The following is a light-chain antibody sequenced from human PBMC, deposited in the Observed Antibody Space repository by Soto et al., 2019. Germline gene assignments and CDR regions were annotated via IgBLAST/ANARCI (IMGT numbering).Light chain of an antibody. CDR1: QSVRRH. J-gene: IGKJ3*01. Sequence: EIVMTQSPATLSGSPGGRATLSCRASQSVRRHLAWYQQRPGQAPRILVSGASTRATGIPARFSGSGSGTELTLTIAGLQFEDFAVYCGKQYNEWPLFTFGPWTRVEI. V-gene: IGKV3-15*01. CDR3: KQYNEWPLFT. CDR2: GAS.